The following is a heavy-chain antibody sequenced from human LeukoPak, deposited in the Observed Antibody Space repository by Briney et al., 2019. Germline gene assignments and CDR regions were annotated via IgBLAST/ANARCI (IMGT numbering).Heavy chain of an antibody. J-gene: IGHJ4*02. CDR1: GFTFSSYG. CDR2: IRYDGSNK. D-gene: IGHD3-22*01. CDR3: ARDALPQHYYDSSGIFDY. Sequence: GGSLRLSCAASGFTFSSYGMHWVRQAPGKGLEWVAFIRYDGSNKYYADSVKGRFTISRDNAKSSLYLQMNSLRAEDTAVYYCARDALPQHYYDSSGIFDYWGQGTLVTVSS. V-gene: IGHV3-30*02.